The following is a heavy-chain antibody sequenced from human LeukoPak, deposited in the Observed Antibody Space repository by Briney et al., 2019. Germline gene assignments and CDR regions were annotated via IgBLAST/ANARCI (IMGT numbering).Heavy chain of an antibody. CDR3: ARAYGDYYYYYGMDV. D-gene: IGHD4-17*01. CDR1: GFTFSTYS. J-gene: IGHJ6*02. Sequence: GGSLRLSCAASGFTFSTYSMHWVRQAPGKGLEWVSSITSSSTNIYYADSVKGRFIISRDNAKNSLYLQMNSLRAEDTAVYYCARAYGDYYYYYGMDVWGQGTTVTVSS. CDR2: ITSSSTNI. V-gene: IGHV3-21*01.